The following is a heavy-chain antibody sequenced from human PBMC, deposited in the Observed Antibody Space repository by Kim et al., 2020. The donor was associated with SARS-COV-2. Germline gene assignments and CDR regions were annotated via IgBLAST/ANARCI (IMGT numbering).Heavy chain of an antibody. D-gene: IGHD2-21*01. CDR1: GYTFTSYD. CDR3: ARGHLKSIVVVIAPRPYYYFMDV. Sequence: ASVKVSCKASGYTFTSYDINWVRQATGQGLEWMGWMNPNSGNTGYAQKFQGRVTMTRNTSISTAYMELSSLRSEDTAVYYCARGHLKSIVVVIAPRPYYYFMDVWGKGTTFTVSS. V-gene: IGHV1-8*01. CDR2: MNPNSGNT. J-gene: IGHJ6*03.